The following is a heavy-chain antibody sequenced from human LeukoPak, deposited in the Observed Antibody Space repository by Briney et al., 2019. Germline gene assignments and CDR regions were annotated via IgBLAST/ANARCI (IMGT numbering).Heavy chain of an antibody. V-gene: IGHV1-3*01. J-gene: IGHJ4*02. CDR2: INVGNGNT. Sequence: ATVRVSSKASRDTFTINTMYWVRQTPGQKLEWMGWINVGNGNTKYSQNLQDRVTITRDTSASTAYMELSSLRSEDTAVYYCARDPDYWGQGTLVTVSS. CDR1: RDTFTINT. CDR3: ARDPDY.